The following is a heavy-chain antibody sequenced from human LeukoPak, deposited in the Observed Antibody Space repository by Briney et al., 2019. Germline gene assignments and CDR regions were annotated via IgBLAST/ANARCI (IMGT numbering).Heavy chain of an antibody. D-gene: IGHD1-1*01. CDR1: GFTFSTYS. V-gene: IGHV3-48*01. J-gene: IGHJ6*03. CDR2: ISSSSSTI. Sequence: GGSLRLSCAASGFTFSTYSMSWVRQAPGKGLEWVSYISSSSSTIYYADSVKGRFTISRDNSRNTVYLHMNSLRAEDTAVYYCAKKGQAGTGRNYMDVWGKGTTVTVAS. CDR3: AKKGQAGTGRNYMDV.